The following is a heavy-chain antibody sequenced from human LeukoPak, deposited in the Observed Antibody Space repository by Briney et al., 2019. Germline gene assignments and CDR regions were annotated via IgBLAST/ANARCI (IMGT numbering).Heavy chain of an antibody. CDR2: ISGSGGST. D-gene: IGHD2-2*01. Sequence: GGSLRLSCAASGFTVSSNHMSWVRQAPGKGLEWVSAISGSGGSTYYADSVKGRFTISRDNSKNTLYLQMNSLRAEDTAVYYCAKMRGKDIVVVPAAPRKYFDYWGQGTLVTVSS. J-gene: IGHJ4*02. V-gene: IGHV3-23*01. CDR3: AKMRGKDIVVVPAAPRKYFDY. CDR1: GFTVSSNH.